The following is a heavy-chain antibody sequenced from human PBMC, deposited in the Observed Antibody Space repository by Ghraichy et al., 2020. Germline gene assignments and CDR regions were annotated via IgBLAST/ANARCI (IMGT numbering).Heavy chain of an antibody. Sequence: GGSLRLSCAVSGYTFSADGMHWVRQAPGKGLEWVAFIRSDGSVKYYGDYVKGRFTISRDNSKNTLYLQMNSLRAEDTAVYYCARNKHYSSSPYFQHWGQGTLVTVSS. D-gene: IGHD6-6*01. J-gene: IGHJ1*01. CDR1: GYTFSADG. CDR3: ARNKHYSSSPYFQH. V-gene: IGHV3-30*02. CDR2: IRSDGSVK.